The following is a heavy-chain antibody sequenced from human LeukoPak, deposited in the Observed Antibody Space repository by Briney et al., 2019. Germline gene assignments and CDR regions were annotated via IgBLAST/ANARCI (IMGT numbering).Heavy chain of an antibody. Sequence: PGGSLRLSGAASGFTVSSNYMIWVRHAPGPVLARVSVIYSGGSTYYADSVKGRFTISRDNSKNTLYLQMNSLRAEDTAVYYCARDRGLQDYYYYGMDVWGQGTTVTVSS. CDR3: ARDRGLQDYYYYGMDV. V-gene: IGHV3-66*01. CDR1: GFTVSSNY. CDR2: IYSGGST. J-gene: IGHJ6*02. D-gene: IGHD2-21*02.